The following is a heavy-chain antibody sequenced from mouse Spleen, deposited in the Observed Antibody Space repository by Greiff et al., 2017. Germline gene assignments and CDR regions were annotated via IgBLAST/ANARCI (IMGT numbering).Heavy chain of an antibody. V-gene: IGHV1-82*01. Sequence: QVQLKQSGPELVKPGASVKISCKASGYAFSSSWMNWVKQRPGKGLEWIGRIYPGDGDTNYNGKFKGKATLTADKSSSTAYMQLSSLTSEDSAVYFCAREGDYYYGSSPYYAMDYWGQGTSVTVSS. CDR2: IYPGDGDT. CDR1: GYAFSSSW. CDR3: AREGDYYYGSSPYYAMDY. J-gene: IGHJ4*01. D-gene: IGHD1-1*01.